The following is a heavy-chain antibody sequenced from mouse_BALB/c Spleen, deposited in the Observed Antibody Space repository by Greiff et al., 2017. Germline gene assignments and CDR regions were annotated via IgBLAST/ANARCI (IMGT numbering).Heavy chain of an antibody. CDR3: AFITTVGFDY. V-gene: IGHV14-3*02. J-gene: IGHJ2*01. CDR2: IDPANGNT. CDR1: GFNIKDTY. D-gene: IGHD1-1*01. Sequence: EVQLVESGAELVKPGASVKLSCTASGFNIKDTYMHWVKQRPEQGLEWIGRIDPANGNTKYDPKFQGKATITADTSSNTAYLQLSSLTSEDTAVYYCAFITTVGFDYWGQGTTLTVSS.